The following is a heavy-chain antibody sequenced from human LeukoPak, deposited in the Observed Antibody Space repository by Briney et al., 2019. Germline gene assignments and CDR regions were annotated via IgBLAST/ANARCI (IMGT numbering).Heavy chain of an antibody. J-gene: IGHJ4*02. D-gene: IGHD3-3*01. CDR1: GGSISSYY. CDR2: IYYSGST. Sequence: SETLSLTCTVSGGSISSYYWSWIRQPPGKGLEWIGYIYYSGSTNYNPSLKSPVTISVDTSKNQFSLKLSSVTAADTAVYYCARHLYYDFWSGYYPYFDYWGQGTLVTVSS. CDR3: ARHLYYDFWSGYYPYFDY. V-gene: IGHV4-59*08.